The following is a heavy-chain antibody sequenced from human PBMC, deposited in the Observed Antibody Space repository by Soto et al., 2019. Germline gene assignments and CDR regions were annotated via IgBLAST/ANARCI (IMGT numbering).Heavy chain of an antibody. V-gene: IGHV3-21*01. Sequence: GGSLRLSCTASGFTFSSYSMNWVRQAPGKGLEWVSSISTSSSYIYYADSVKGRFTISRDNAKNSLYLQMHSLRVEDTAGYYCASAIAGAFDIWGQGTMVPVSS. CDR1: GFTFSSYS. J-gene: IGHJ3*02. CDR3: ASAIAGAFDI. D-gene: IGHD3-22*01. CDR2: ISTSSSYI.